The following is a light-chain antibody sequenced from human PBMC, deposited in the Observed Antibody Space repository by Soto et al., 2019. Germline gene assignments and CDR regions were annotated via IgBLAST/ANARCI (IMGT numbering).Light chain of an antibody. Sequence: QSALTQPASVSGSPGQSITISCTGTSNDVGAYNYVSWYQQHPDKAPKLMIFEVSNRPSGVSNRFSGSKSGNTASLTISGVQAEDEADYYCSSYTSSSTYVFGTGNKLTVL. J-gene: IGLJ1*01. CDR1: SNDVGAYNY. CDR2: EVS. V-gene: IGLV2-14*01. CDR3: SSYTSSSTYV.